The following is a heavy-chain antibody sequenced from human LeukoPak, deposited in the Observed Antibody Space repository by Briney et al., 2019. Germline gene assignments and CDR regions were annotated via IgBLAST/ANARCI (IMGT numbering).Heavy chain of an antibody. CDR3: ARAVEGPYCGGDCYSRYYYYYYYMDV. CDR2: INPNSGGT. V-gene: IGHV1-2*02. J-gene: IGHJ6*03. Sequence: ASVKVSCKASGYTFTGYYIHWVRQAPGQGLEWVGWINPNSGGTNYAQKFQGRVTMTRDTSIGTAYMELSRLGSDDTAVYYCARAVEGPYCGGDCYSRYYYYYYYMDVWGKGTTVTVSS. D-gene: IGHD2-21*01. CDR1: GYTFTGYY.